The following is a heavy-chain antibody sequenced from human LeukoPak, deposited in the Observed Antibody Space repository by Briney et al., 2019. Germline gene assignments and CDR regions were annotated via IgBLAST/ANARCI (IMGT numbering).Heavy chain of an antibody. D-gene: IGHD3-10*01. CDR2: IDPSDSYT. CDR1: GYSFTSCW. J-gene: IGHJ4*02. V-gene: IGHV5-10-1*01. Sequence: GESLKISCKGSGYSFTSCWISWVRQMPGKGLEWMGRIDPSDSYTNYSPSFQGHVTISADKSISTAYLQWSSLKASDTAMYYCARIREGFGEFDYWGQGTLVTVSS. CDR3: ARIREGFGEFDY.